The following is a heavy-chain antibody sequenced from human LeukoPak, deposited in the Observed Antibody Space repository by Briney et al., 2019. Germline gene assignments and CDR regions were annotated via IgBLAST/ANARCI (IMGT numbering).Heavy chain of an antibody. CDR2: ISYDGSNK. J-gene: IGHJ4*02. D-gene: IGHD6-13*01. CDR3: ARSVQQLAYYFDY. Sequence: PGRSLRLSCAASGFTFSSYAMHWVRQAPGKGLEWVAAISYDGSNKYYADSVKGRFTISRDNSKNTLYLQMNSLRAEDTAVYYCARSVQQLAYYFDYWGQGTLVTVSS. V-gene: IGHV3-30-3*01. CDR1: GFTFSSYA.